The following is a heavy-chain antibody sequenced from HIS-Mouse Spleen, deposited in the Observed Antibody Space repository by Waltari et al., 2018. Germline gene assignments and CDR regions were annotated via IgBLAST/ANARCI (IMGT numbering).Heavy chain of an antibody. J-gene: IGHJ3*02. V-gene: IGHV4-34*01. CDR1: GGSFRGYY. CDR3: ARGGTGDRAFDI. Sequence: QVQLQQWGAGLLKPSETLSLTCAAYGGSFRGYYWSGTRQPPGKGLEWIGEINHSGSTNYNPSLKSRVTISVDTSKNQFSLKLSSVTAADTAVYYCARGGTGDRAFDIWGQGTMVTVSS. D-gene: IGHD7-27*01. CDR2: INHSGST.